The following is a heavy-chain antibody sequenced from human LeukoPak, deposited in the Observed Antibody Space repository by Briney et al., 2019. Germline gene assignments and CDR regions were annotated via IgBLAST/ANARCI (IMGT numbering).Heavy chain of an antibody. CDR3: ARMYSSSWPVGY. CDR2: IYYSGST. D-gene: IGHD6-13*01. Sequence: SETLSLTCTVPGGSISSYYWSWIRQPPGKGLEWIGYIYYSGSTNYNPSLKSRVTISVDTSKNQFSLKLSSVTAADTAVYYCARMYSSSWPVGYWGQGTLVTVSS. J-gene: IGHJ4*02. V-gene: IGHV4-59*01. CDR1: GGSISSYY.